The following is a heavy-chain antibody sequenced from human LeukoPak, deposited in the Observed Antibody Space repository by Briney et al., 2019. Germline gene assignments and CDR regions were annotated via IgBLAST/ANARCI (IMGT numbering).Heavy chain of an antibody. J-gene: IGHJ1*01. D-gene: IGHD6-13*01. Sequence: SETLSLTCTVSGGSISSGSYYWIWIRQPAGKGLEWIGRIYTSGSTNYNPSLKSRVTISVDTSKNQFSLKLSSVTPADTAVYYCAREGAAGLSWGQGTLVTVSS. V-gene: IGHV4-61*02. CDR2: IYTSGST. CDR3: AREGAAGLS. CDR1: GGSISSGSYY.